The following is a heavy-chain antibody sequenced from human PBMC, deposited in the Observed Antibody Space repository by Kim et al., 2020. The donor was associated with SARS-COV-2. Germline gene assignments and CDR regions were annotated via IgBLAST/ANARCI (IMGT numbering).Heavy chain of an antibody. CDR2: TT. CDR3: ARSPSGPEGY. J-gene: IGHJ4*02. Sequence: TTAYADYVKGRFTVSRDNAKNTLYLQMNSLGAEDTAVYFCARSPSGPEGYWGQGTLVTVSS. V-gene: IGHV3-74*01.